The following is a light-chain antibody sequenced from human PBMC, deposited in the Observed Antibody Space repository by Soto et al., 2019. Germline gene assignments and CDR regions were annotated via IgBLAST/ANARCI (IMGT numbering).Light chain of an antibody. CDR1: QSVSNNY. CDR2: GAS. Sequence: EIGLTQSPGTLSLSPGERATLSCRASQSVSNNYLAWYQQKPGQAPRLLIYGASSRATGIPDRFSGSGSGTAFALTISSLEPEDFAVYHCQQYGGSPWTFGQGTNVDIK. V-gene: IGKV3-20*01. J-gene: IGKJ1*01. CDR3: QQYGGSPWT.